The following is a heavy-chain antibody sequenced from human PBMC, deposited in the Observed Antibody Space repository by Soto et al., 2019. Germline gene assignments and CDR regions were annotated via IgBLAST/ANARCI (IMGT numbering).Heavy chain of an antibody. D-gene: IGHD3-10*01. CDR1: GYTFTDYY. Sequence: QGQLVQSGAEVKKPGASVKVSCKASGYTFTDYYMHWVRQAPGQRLEWMGWINPNRGTTNYAQKFQGWVTMTRDTSITTVYMEVSRLRSDDTAVYYCARVPRGVYYGMDVWGQGTTVTVSS. J-gene: IGHJ6*02. CDR3: ARVPRGVYYGMDV. V-gene: IGHV1-2*04. CDR2: INPNRGTT.